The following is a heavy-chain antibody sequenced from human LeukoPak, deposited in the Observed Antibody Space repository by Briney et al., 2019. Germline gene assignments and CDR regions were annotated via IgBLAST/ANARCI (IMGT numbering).Heavy chain of an antibody. D-gene: IGHD3-3*01. Sequence: ASVKVSCKASGYTFTSYGISWVRQAPGQGLEWMGWISAYNGNTNYAQKLQGRVTMTTDTSTSTAYMELRSLRSDDTAVYYCARASYDFWSGYYPSYYFDYWGQGTLVTVSS. J-gene: IGHJ4*02. V-gene: IGHV1-18*01. CDR3: ARASYDFWSGYYPSYYFDY. CDR2: ISAYNGNT. CDR1: GYTFTSYG.